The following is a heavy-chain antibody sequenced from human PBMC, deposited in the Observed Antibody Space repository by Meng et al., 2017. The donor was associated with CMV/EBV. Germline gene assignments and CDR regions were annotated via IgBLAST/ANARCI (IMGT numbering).Heavy chain of an antibody. CDR3: ARDLEYSSSP. CDR1: GFTFSSYS. D-gene: IGHD6-6*01. Sequence: GASLNICCAASGFTFSSYSMNWVRQAPGKGVEWGSSISSSSSYIYSANSVTGRFTISRDNAKNSLYLQMNSLRAEDTALDYCARDLEYSSSPGGQGTLVTVSS. V-gene: IGHV3-21*01. J-gene: IGHJ4*02. CDR2: ISSSSSYI.